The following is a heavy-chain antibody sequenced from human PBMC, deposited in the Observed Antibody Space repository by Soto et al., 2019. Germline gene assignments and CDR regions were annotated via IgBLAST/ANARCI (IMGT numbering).Heavy chain of an antibody. J-gene: IGHJ4*02. V-gene: IGHV4-34*01. D-gene: IGHD6-6*01. CDR3: ARGKRRYSSSPIDY. Sequence: QVQLQQGGAGLLKPSETLSLTCAVYGGSFSGYYWSWIRQPPGKGLEWIGEINHSGSTNYNPSLTSRVTISVDTSKTQFSMKLSSVTAADTAVYYCARGKRRYSSSPIDYWGQGTLVTVSS. CDR1: GGSFSGYY. CDR2: INHSGST.